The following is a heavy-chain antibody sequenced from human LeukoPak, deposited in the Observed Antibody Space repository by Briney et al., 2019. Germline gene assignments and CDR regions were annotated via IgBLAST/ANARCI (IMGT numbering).Heavy chain of an antibody. CDR3: AREGAAAAGFDY. V-gene: IGHV3-7*01. CDR1: GFTFSNYA. CDR2: IKQDGSEK. J-gene: IGHJ4*02. D-gene: IGHD6-13*01. Sequence: GGSLRLSCAASGFTFSNYAVHWVRQAPGKGLEWVANIKQDGSEKYYVDSVKGRFTISRDNAKNSLYLQMNSLRAEDTAVYYCAREGAAAAGFDYWGQGTLVTVSS.